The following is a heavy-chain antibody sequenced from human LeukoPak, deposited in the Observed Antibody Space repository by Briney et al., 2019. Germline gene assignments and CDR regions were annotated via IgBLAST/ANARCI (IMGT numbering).Heavy chain of an antibody. Sequence: SGGSLRLSCAASGFTFSHAWMSWVRQAPGKGLEWVGRIISKTEAGTTDYAAPVKGRFTISRDDSRNTLFLQMNSLKTEDTGVYYCVTGSRSGYYGFWGQGTLVTVSS. V-gene: IGHV3-15*01. CDR3: VTGSRSGYYGF. D-gene: IGHD3-22*01. J-gene: IGHJ4*02. CDR2: IISKTEAGTT. CDR1: GFTFSHAW.